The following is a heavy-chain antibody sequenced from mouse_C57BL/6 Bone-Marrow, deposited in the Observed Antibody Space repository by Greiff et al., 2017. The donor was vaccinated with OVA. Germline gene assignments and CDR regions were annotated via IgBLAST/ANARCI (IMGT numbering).Heavy chain of an antibody. D-gene: IGHD2-5*01. CDR1: GFTFSSYG. CDR3: ARHYSNYVVWFAY. J-gene: IGHJ3*01. Sequence: EVQRVESGGDLVKPGGSLKLSCAASGFTFSSYGMSWVRQTPDKRLEWVATISSGGSYTYYPDSVKGRFTISRDNAKNTLYLQMSSLKSEDTAMYYCARHYSNYVVWFAYWGQGTLVTVSA. V-gene: IGHV5-6*01. CDR2: ISSGGSYT.